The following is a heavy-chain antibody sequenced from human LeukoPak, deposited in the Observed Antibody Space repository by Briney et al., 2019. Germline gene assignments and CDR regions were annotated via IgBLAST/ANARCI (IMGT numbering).Heavy chain of an antibody. CDR3: ARYFDWPWAFDI. D-gene: IGHD3-9*01. CDR1: GGSISGYY. J-gene: IGHJ3*02. V-gene: IGHV4-59*01. Sequence: SETLSLTCTGSGGSISGYYWSWIRQPPGKGLERIGYINYSGSTNYNPSLKSRVTISLDTSKSQFSLKLTSVTAADTAVFFCARYFDWPWAFDIWGLETVVTVSS. CDR2: INYSGST.